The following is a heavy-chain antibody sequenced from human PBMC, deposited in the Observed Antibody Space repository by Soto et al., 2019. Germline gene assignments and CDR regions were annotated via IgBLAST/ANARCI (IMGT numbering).Heavy chain of an antibody. CDR1: GGSVSSGYYS. J-gene: IGHJ3*01. CDR2: IYYSGST. D-gene: IGHD1-7*01. Sequence: SETLSLTCSVSGGSVSSGYYSWNWIRQPPGKGLEWIGYIYYSGSTYYNPSLKSRVTISVDTSKNQFSLKLSSVTAADTAVYYCALDWNYGSGAFDVWGQGTMVTVSS. V-gene: IGHV4-30-4*08. CDR3: ALDWNYGSGAFDV.